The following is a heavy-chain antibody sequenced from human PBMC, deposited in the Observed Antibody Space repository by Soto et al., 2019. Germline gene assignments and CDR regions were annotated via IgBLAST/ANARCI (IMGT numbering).Heavy chain of an antibody. V-gene: IGHV1-46*01. CDR1: GYTFTSYY. Sequence: ASVKVSRKASGYTFTSYYMHWVRQAPGQGLEWMGIINPSGGSTSYAQKFQGRVTMTRDTSTSTVYMELSSLRSEDTAVYYCARDFLVRGTTYGMDVWGQGTTVTVSS. D-gene: IGHD3-10*01. J-gene: IGHJ6*02. CDR2: INPSGGST. CDR3: ARDFLVRGTTYGMDV.